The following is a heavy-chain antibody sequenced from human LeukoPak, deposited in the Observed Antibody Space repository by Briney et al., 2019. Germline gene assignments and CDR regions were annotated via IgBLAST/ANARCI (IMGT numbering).Heavy chain of an antibody. CDR2: IYTSGST. Sequence: SETLSLTCTVSGGSISSYYWSRIRQPPGKGLEWNGYIYTSGSTNYNPSLKSRVTISVDTSKNQFSLKLSSVTAVDTAVYYCARQYGSYLFDYWGQGTLVTVSS. V-gene: IGHV4-4*09. J-gene: IGHJ4*02. D-gene: IGHD1-26*01. CDR1: GGSISSYY. CDR3: ARQYGSYLFDY.